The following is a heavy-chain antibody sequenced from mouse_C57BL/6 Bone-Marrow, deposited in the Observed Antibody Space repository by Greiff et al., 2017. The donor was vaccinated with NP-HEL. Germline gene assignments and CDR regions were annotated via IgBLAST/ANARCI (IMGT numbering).Heavy chain of an antibody. J-gene: IGHJ3*01. D-gene: IGHD2-4*01. CDR1: GFSLTSYG. CDR3: AKDDYDAWFAY. Sequence: QVQLQQSGPGLVQPSQSLSITCTVSGFSLTSYGVHWVRQPPGKGLEWLGVIWSGGSTDYNAAFISRLSISKDNSKSLVFCKMNSQQADDTARYYCAKDDYDAWFAYWGQGTLVTVSA. V-gene: IGHV2-4*01. CDR2: IWSGGST.